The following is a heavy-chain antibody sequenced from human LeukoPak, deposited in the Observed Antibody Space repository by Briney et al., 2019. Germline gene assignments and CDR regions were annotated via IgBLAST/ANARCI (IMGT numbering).Heavy chain of an antibody. V-gene: IGHV5-51*01. CDR2: INLDNSDP. J-gene: IGHJ3*02. CDR1: VYSFSNYW. D-gene: IGHD2-15*01. Sequence: GESLKISRKGSVYSFSNYWIAWVRQMPGKGLEWTGIINLDNSDPRYRPSFQGQVTMSADRSISTAYLQWSSLRASDTAMYYCARTWGYCSGGSSYMGAFDIWGQGTLVTVSS. CDR3: ARTWGYCSGGSSYMGAFDI.